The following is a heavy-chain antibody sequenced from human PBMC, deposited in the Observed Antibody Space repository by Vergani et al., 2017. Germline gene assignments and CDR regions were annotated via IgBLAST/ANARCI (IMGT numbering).Heavy chain of an antibody. J-gene: IGHJ4*02. CDR1: GFTFSSYW. V-gene: IGHV3-74*01. CDR2: INSDGSST. CDR3: AGDGTDTFVSSSDYAHLLYY. Sequence: EVQLVESGGGLVQPGGSLRLSCAASGFTFSSYWMHWVRQAPGKGLVWVSRINSDGSSTTYADSVKGGFTISRDNAKNRLYLQMDRLTTVDTAVYFCAGDGTDTFVSSSDYAHLLYYWGQGILVTVSS. D-gene: IGHD3-22*01.